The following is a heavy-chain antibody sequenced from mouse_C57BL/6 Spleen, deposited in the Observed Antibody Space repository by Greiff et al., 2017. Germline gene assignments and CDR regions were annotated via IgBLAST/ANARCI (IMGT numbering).Heavy chain of an antibody. D-gene: IGHD6-2*01. J-gene: IGHJ4*01. CDR2: IYWDDDK. CDR3: ARSVSMDY. CDR1: GFSLSTSGMG. Sequence: QVTLKESGPGLLQSSQTLSLTCSFSGFSLSTSGMGVRWIRQPSGKGLEWPAHIYWDDDKRYNSSLKSRLTISKDTSINQVFLKFTSVDTEDTATSYVARSVSMDYWGQGTSVTVSS. V-gene: IGHV8-12*01.